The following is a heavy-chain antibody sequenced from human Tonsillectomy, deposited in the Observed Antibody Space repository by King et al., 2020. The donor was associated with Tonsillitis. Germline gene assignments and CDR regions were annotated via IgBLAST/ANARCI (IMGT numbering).Heavy chain of an antibody. Sequence: TLKESGPTLVEPTQTLTLTCTFSGFSLSTSVVGVGWIRQPPGKAPEWLALLYWDDDNRYSPSLRSRLTLSKDTSKNQVVLTMTNMDPMDTATYYCAHSSGWLFDYWGQGTLVTVSS. CDR2: LYWDDDN. CDR3: AHSSGWLFDY. CDR1: GFSLSTSVVG. D-gene: IGHD6-19*01. J-gene: IGHJ4*02. V-gene: IGHV2-5*02.